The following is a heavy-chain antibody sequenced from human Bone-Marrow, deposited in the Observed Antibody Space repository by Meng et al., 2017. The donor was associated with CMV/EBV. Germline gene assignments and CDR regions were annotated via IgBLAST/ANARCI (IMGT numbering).Heavy chain of an antibody. CDR3: ARILCSGGSCYLGYYYYGMDV. D-gene: IGHD2-15*01. Sequence: LSLTCAASGFTFDDYAMHWVRQAPGKGLEWVSGISWNSGSIGYADSVKGRFTISRDNAKNSLYLQMNSLRAEDTAVYYCARILCSGGSCYLGYYYYGMDVWGQGTTVTVSS. CDR1: GFTFDDYA. CDR2: ISWNSGSI. V-gene: IGHV3-9*01. J-gene: IGHJ6*02.